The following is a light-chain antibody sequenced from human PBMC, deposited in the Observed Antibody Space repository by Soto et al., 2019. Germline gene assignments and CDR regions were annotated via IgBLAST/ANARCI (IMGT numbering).Light chain of an antibody. J-gene: IGKJ1*01. CDR3: QEYDHLPRT. V-gene: IGKV1-33*01. CDR1: QEISNY. CDR2: DAS. Sequence: DIQMIQSPSSLSASVGDRVTITCQASQEISNYLNWYQQKPGKAPKLLIYDASNLERGVPSRFSGRGSWTDFTFTISSLQPEDFAKYYGQEYDHLPRTFGRGTKVEIK.